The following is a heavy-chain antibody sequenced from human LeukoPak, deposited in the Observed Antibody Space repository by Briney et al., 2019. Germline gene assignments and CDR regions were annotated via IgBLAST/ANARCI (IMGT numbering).Heavy chain of an antibody. J-gene: IGHJ5*02. V-gene: IGHV4-39*07. CDR2: IYYSGST. Sequence: SETLSLTCTVSGGSISSSSYYWGWIRQPPGKGLEWIGSIYYSGSTYYNPSLKSRVTISVDTSKNQFSLKLSSVTAADTAVYYCARGGYDSSGYYYDWFDPWGQGTLVTVSS. CDR3: ARGGYDSSGYYYDWFDP. CDR1: GGSISSSSYY. D-gene: IGHD3-22*01.